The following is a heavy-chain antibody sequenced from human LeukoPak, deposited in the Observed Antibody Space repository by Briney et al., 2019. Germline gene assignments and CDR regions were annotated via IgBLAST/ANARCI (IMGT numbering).Heavy chain of an antibody. CDR1: GGSFSGYY. V-gene: IGHV4-34*01. Sequence: SETLSLTCAVYGGSFSGYYWSWTRQPPGKGLEWIGEINHSGSTNYNPSLKSRVTISVDTSKNQFSLKLSSVTAADTAVYYCARVGGYSYGRIFDYWGQGTLVTVSS. J-gene: IGHJ4*02. D-gene: IGHD5-18*01. CDR3: ARVGGYSYGRIFDY. CDR2: INHSGST.